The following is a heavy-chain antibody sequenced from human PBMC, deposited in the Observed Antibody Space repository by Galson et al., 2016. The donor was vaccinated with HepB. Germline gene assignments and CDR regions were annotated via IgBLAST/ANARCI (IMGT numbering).Heavy chain of an antibody. CDR2: IFHDGSEL. V-gene: IGHV3-33*06. J-gene: IGHJ4*02. Sequence: SLRLSCAGSGFNFKNYGMHWVRQAPGKGLEWVAVIFHDGSELYYADSVKGRFTISRDNSKNTVDLQMNSLRVEETAVYSCVQDSDTGWSYPHYWGQGSLVTVSS. CDR3: VQDSDTGWSYPHY. D-gene: IGHD2-15*01. CDR1: GFNFKNYG.